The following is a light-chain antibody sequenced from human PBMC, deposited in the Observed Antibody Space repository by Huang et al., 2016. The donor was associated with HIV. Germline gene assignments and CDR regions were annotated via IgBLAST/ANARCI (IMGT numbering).Light chain of an antibody. V-gene: IGKV1-5*03. CDR2: KAS. J-gene: IGKJ1*01. CDR3: QQYNSYSWT. Sequence: DIQMTQSPSTLSPSVGDGVTITCRASQSISSWLAWYHQKPGKAPKLLIYKASSLESGVPSRFSGSGSGTEFTLTISSLQPDDFATYYCQQYNSYSWTFGQGTKVEIK. CDR1: QSISSW.